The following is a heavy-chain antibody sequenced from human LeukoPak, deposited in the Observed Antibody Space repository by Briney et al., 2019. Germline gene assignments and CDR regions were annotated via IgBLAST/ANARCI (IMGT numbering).Heavy chain of an antibody. J-gene: IGHJ4*02. Sequence: GGFLRLSCAASGFTFSSYAMHWVRQAPGKGLEWVAVISYDGSNKYYADSVKGRFTISRDNSKNTLYLQMNSLRAEDTAVYYCGSPPFDYWGQGTLVTVSS. CDR1: GFTFSSYA. CDR3: GSPPFDY. V-gene: IGHV3-30-3*01. CDR2: ISYDGSNK.